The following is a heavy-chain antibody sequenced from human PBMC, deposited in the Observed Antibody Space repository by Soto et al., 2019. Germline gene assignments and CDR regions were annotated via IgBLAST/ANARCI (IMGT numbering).Heavy chain of an antibody. Sequence: SETLSLTCTVAGGSISSYYWSWIRQPPGKGLEWIGYIYYSGSTNYNPSLKSRVTISVDTSKNQFSLKLSSVTAADTAVYYCARAPMVRGPHFDYWGQGTLVTVSS. J-gene: IGHJ4*02. CDR3: ARAPMVRGPHFDY. CDR2: IYYSGST. V-gene: IGHV4-59*01. D-gene: IGHD3-10*01. CDR1: GGSISSYY.